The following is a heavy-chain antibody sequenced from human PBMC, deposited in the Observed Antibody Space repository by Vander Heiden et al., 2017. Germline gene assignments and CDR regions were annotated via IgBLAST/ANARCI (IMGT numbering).Heavy chain of an antibody. CDR3: ARASAACDAFDI. D-gene: IGHD6-13*01. CDR2: ITSSSSYI. Sequence: EVQLVESGGGLVKPGGSLRLSRAASGFIFSTYNMNWVRQAPGKGLEWVSSITSSSSYIYYADSVKGRFTISRDNAENSLYLQMNSLRAEDTAVYYCARASAACDAFDIWGQGTMVTVSS. CDR1: GFIFSTYN. J-gene: IGHJ3*02. V-gene: IGHV3-21*01.